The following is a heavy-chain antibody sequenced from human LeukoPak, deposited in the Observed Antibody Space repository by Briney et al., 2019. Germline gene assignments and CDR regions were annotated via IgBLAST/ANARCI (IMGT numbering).Heavy chain of an antibody. V-gene: IGHV3-7*03. CDR3: ARGVAAPDY. Sequence: GGSLRFSCAASGFTFSSSWMSWVRQAPGKGLEWLATIKQDGSQKYYVDSVKGRFTISRDNAENSLHLQMNSLRAEDTALYYCARGVAAPDYWDQGTLVTVSS. J-gene: IGHJ4*02. D-gene: IGHD6-19*01. CDR2: IKQDGSQK. CDR1: GFTFSSSW.